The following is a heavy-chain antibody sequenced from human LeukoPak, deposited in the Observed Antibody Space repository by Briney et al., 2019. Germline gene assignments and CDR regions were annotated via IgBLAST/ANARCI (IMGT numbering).Heavy chain of an antibody. CDR3: ARDRTKLPPGDGMDV. Sequence: GGSLRLSCAASGFTFSSYSMNWVRQAPGKGLEWVSSISSSSSYIYYADSVKGRFTISRDNAKNSLYLQMNSLRAEDTAVYYCARDRTKLPPGDGMDVWGKGTTVTVSS. CDR2: ISSSSSYI. CDR1: GFTFSSYS. J-gene: IGHJ6*04. V-gene: IGHV3-21*01. D-gene: IGHD2-15*01.